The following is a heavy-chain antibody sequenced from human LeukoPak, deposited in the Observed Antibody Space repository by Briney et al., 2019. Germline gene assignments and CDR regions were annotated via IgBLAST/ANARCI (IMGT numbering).Heavy chain of an antibody. CDR3: ARPLAVFRAAAWRGEVDY. CDR2: ISYDGSNK. Sequence: GGSLRLSCAASGFTFSSYAMHWVRQAPGKGLEWVAVISYDGSNKYYADSVKGRFTISRDNSKNTLYLQMNSLRAEDTAVYYCARPLAVFRAAAWRGEVDYWGQGTLVTVSS. J-gene: IGHJ4*02. CDR1: GFTFSSYA. V-gene: IGHV3-30-3*01. D-gene: IGHD6-13*01.